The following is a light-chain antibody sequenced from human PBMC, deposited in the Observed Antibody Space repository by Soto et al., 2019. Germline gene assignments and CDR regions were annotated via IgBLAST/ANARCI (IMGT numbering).Light chain of an antibody. CDR3: QQYNNWPQT. Sequence: EGVMTQSPATLSVSPGERATLSCRASQGVSSNLSWYQQKPGQAPRLLIYGASTRATGIPARFSGSGSGTEFTLTISSLQSEDFAVYYCQQYNNWPQTFGQGTKVDIK. CDR2: GAS. J-gene: IGKJ1*01. V-gene: IGKV3-15*01. CDR1: QGVSSN.